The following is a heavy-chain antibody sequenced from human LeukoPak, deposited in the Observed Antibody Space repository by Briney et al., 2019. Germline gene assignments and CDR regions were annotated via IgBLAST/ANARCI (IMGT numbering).Heavy chain of an antibody. CDR2: ISSSRRSI. J-gene: IGHJ5*02. CDR3: VREPDVGYCADGVCYTGGS. V-gene: IGHV3-48*01. Sequence: PGGTLRLSCAASGLTFSSYGMNWVRQAPGKGLEWISYISSSRRSILYADSVKGRFTISRDDANNLLILQMNSLRVEDTAVYYCVREPDVGYCADGVCYTGGSWGQGTLVTV. CDR1: GLTFSSYG. D-gene: IGHD2-8*01.